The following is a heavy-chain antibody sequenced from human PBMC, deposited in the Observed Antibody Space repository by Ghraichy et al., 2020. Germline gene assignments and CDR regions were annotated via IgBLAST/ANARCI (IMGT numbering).Heavy chain of an antibody. V-gene: IGHV3-23*01. CDR1: GFTFSSYA. J-gene: IGHJ4*02. CDR2: ISGSGGST. Sequence: GALRLSCAASGFTFSSYAMSWVRQAPGKGLEWVSDISGSGGSTYYADSVKGRFPISRDNSKNTLYLQKNSLRAEDTAVYYCAKEPGGVLRYFDWLLYPDYWGQGTLVTVSS. D-gene: IGHD3-9*01. CDR3: AKEPGGVLRYFDWLLYPDY.